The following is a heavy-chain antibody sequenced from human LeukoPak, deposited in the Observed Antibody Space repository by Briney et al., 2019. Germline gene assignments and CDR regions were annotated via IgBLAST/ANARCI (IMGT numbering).Heavy chain of an antibody. CDR3: ARGPALYCSSTSCYDLNFDY. CDR1: GGSFSGYY. D-gene: IGHD2-2*01. Sequence: PSETLSLTCAVYGGSFSGYYWSWIRQPPGKGLEWIGEINHGESTNYNPSLKSRVTISVDTSKNQFSLKLSSVTAADTAVYYCARGPALYCSSTSCYDLNFDYWGQGTLVTVSS. V-gene: IGHV4-34*01. CDR2: INHGEST. J-gene: IGHJ4*02.